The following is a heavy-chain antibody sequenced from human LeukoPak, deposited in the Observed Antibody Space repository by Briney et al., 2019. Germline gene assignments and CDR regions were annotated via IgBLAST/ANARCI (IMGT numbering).Heavy chain of an antibody. V-gene: IGHV2-5*01. J-gene: IGHJ4*02. D-gene: IGHD4-23*01. CDR3: THRRELYDYRGHGFEH. CDR1: GFSLTSSGVG. Sequence: SGPTLVKPTQTLTLTCTFSGFSLTSSGVGVGWIRQPPGKALEWLASIYFNDDKRFSTSLKSRLTITKDTSKNQVVLTMTNMDPVDTATYYCTHRRELYDYRGHGFEHWGLGTLVTVSS. CDR2: IYFNDDK.